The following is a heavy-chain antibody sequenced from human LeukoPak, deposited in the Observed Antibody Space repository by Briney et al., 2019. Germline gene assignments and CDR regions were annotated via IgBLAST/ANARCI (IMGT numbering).Heavy chain of an antibody. Sequence: SETLSLTCIVSGGSISSRYWTWVRQSVGRGLEWIGYTSYGGSTNYNPSLKSRVTISVDTSKNQFSLKLTSVTAADTAVYYCASSGVTGNYYYYMDVWGEGTTVTVSS. V-gene: IGHV4-59*11. CDR3: ASSGVTGNYYYYMDV. CDR2: TSYGGST. CDR1: GGSISSRY. J-gene: IGHJ6*03. D-gene: IGHD2-21*02.